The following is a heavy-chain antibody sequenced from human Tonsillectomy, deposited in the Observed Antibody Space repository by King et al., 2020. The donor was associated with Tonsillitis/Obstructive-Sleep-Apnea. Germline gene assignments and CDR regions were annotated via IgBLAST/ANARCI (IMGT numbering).Heavy chain of an antibody. Sequence: QLVQSGAEVKKPGSSVKVSCKASGGTFNTYAISWVRQAPGQGLEWMGGIIPIFDRANYAQKFQGRVTITADESTSTAYMDLSSLSSEDTAVYYCTTYLYDASGYYYVDYWGQGTLVTVSS. CDR1: GGTFNTYA. CDR2: IIPIFDRA. D-gene: IGHD3-22*01. J-gene: IGHJ4*02. CDR3: TTYLYDASGYYYVDY. V-gene: IGHV1-69*12.